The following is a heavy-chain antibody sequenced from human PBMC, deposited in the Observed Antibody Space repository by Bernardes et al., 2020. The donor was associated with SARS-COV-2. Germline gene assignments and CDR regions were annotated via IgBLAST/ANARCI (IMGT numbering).Heavy chain of an antibody. CDR2: VSRSGDST. Sequence: GVLRLSCAASGFTFWNYDMSWVRQAPGKGLEWVSVVSRSGDSTHYADSVKGRFTISRDNSKNTLYLQMNSLRAEDTAVYYCAKDLGGYGDYAGDDWGQGTLVTVSS. CDR3: AKDLGGYGDYAGDD. D-gene: IGHD4-17*01. CDR1: GFTFWNYD. V-gene: IGHV3-23*01. J-gene: IGHJ4*02.